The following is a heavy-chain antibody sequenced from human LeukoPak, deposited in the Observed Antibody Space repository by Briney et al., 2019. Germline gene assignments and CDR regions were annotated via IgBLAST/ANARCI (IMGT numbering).Heavy chain of an antibody. CDR3: ASLGSGSSPIVDFDY. CDR2: IDPSGGGT. CDR1: GYTFTNYY. D-gene: IGHD3-10*01. Sequence: ASVKVSCKASGYTFTNYYVHWVRQAPGQGLEWMGIIDPSGGGTTYAQKFQGRVNMTRDTSTSTVHMELSSLRYEDTAVYYCASLGSGSSPIVDFDYWGQGTLVTVPS. V-gene: IGHV1-46*01. J-gene: IGHJ4*02.